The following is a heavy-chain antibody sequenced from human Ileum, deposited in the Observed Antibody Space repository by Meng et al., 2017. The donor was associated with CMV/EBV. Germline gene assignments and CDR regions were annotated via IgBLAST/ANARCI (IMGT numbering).Heavy chain of an antibody. J-gene: IGHJ4*02. CDR2: IYSGGST. Sequence: GGSLRLSCAASGFTASSNYMSWVRQAPGKGLEWVSVIYSGGSTYYADSVKGRFTISRDNSKNTLYLQMNSLRAEDTAVYYCARTLPDNCSGGSCHEDYFDYWGQGTLVTVSS. D-gene: IGHD2-15*01. CDR1: GFTASSNY. V-gene: IGHV3-53*01. CDR3: ARTLPDNCSGGSCHEDYFDY.